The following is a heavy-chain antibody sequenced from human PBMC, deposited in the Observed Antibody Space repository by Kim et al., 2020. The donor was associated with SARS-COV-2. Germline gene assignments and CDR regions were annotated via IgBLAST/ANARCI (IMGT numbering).Heavy chain of an antibody. J-gene: IGHJ6*02. Sequence: PSLKSRVTISVDTSKNQFSLKLSSVTAADTAVYYCAALGNYYYYYGMDVWGQGTTVTVSS. V-gene: IGHV4-39*01. D-gene: IGHD3-16*01. CDR3: AALGNYYYYYGMDV.